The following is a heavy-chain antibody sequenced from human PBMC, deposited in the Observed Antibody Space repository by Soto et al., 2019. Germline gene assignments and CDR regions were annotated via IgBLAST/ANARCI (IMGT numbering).Heavy chain of an antibody. V-gene: IGHV1-2*02. CDR3: ARDDYDFWGGYPD. CDR1: GYTFSGYY. Sequence: GASVKVSCKASGYTFSGYYIHWLRQAPGQGLEWMGWINPNSGGTNYAQKFQGRVTMTRDTSISTAYMELSRLRSDDTAVYYCARDDYDFWGGYPDWGQGTLVTVSS. J-gene: IGHJ4*02. D-gene: IGHD3-3*01. CDR2: INPNSGGT.